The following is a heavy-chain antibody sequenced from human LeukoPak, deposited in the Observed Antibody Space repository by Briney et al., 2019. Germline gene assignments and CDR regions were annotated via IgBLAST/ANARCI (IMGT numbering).Heavy chain of an antibody. CDR2: INHSGST. Sequence: PSETLSLTCAVYGGSFSGYYWSWIRQPPAKGLGWIGEINHSGSTNYNPSLKSRVTISVDTSKNQFSLKLSSVTAADTAVYYCARGHCSGGSCYSYYYYGMDVWGQGTTVTVSS. J-gene: IGHJ6*02. V-gene: IGHV4-34*01. CDR1: GGSFSGYY. CDR3: ARGHCSGGSCYSYYYYGMDV. D-gene: IGHD2-15*01.